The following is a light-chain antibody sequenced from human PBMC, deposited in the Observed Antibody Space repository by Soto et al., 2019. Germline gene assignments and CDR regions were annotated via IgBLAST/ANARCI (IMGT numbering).Light chain of an antibody. CDR1: SSDVGGYNY. J-gene: IGLJ2*01. Sequence: QSALTQPASVSGSPGQSITISCTGSSSDVGGYNYVSWYQQHPGRAPKVIIYEVSNRPSGVSHRFSGSKSGNTASLTISGLQADDEADYYCCSYTDTSTRVFGGGTQLTVL. V-gene: IGLV2-14*01. CDR2: EVS. CDR3: CSYTDTSTRV.